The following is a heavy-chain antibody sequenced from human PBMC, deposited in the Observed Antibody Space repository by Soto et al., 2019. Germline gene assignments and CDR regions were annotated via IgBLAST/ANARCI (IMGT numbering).Heavy chain of an antibody. D-gene: IGHD6-13*01. J-gene: IGHJ4*02. Sequence: ASVKVSCKASGYTFTSYAMHWVRQAPGQRLEWMGWINAGNGNTKYSQKFQGRVTITRDTSASTAYMELSSLRSEDTAVYYCARVPGIAAEFDYWGQGTLVIVSS. CDR2: INAGNGNT. CDR1: GYTFTSYA. V-gene: IGHV1-3*01. CDR3: ARVPGIAAEFDY.